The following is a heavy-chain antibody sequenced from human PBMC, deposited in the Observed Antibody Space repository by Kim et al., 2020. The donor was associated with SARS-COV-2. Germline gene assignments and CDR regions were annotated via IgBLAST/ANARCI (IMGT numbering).Heavy chain of an antibody. D-gene: IGHD2-2*01. J-gene: IGHJ5*02. Sequence: YGASVKGRFTISRDNAKNSLYLQMNSLRAEDTAVYYCARDPETLVVPADLWGQGTLVTVSS. V-gene: IGHV3-7*01. CDR3: ARDPETLVVPADL.